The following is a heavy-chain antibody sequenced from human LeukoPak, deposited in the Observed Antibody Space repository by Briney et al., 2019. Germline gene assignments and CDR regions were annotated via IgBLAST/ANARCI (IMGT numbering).Heavy chain of an antibody. V-gene: IGHV4-4*07. Sequence: SETLSLTCAVSGGSIGSHSWSWIRQPAGKGLEWVGHIYPSGSTNYNPPLKSRITMSVDTPKNQFSLRLTSVTAADTAVYFCARGVIAARSMGTYYYMDVWGTGTTVSVSS. D-gene: IGHD6-6*01. CDR3: ARGVIAARSMGTYYYMDV. J-gene: IGHJ6*03. CDR2: IYPSGST. CDR1: GGSIGSHS.